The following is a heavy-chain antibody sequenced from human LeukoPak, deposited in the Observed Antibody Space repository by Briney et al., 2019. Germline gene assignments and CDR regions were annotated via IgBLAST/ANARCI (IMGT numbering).Heavy chain of an antibody. Sequence: GGSLRLSCAASGFTFDDYAMHWVRQAPGKGLEWVSVISGGGDSTYYADSVKGRFTISRDNSKNTLHLQMKSLRAEDTAVYYCAELGITMIGGVWGKGTTVTISS. V-gene: IGHV3-23*01. D-gene: IGHD3-10*02. J-gene: IGHJ6*04. CDR1: GFTFDDYA. CDR2: ISGGGDST. CDR3: AELGITMIGGV.